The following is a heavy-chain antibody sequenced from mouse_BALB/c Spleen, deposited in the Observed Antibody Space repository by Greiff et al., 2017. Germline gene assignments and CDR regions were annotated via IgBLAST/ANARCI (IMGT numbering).Heavy chain of an antibody. Sequence: EVQLVESGPSLVKPSQTLSLTCSVTGDSITSGYWNWIRKFPGNKLEYMGYISYSGSTYYNPSLKSRISITRDTSKNQYYLQLNSVTTEDTATYYCARGDYGSSSFAYWGQGTLVTVSA. CDR2: ISYSGST. CDR1: GDSITSGY. J-gene: IGHJ3*01. CDR3: ARGDYGSSSFAY. V-gene: IGHV3-8*02. D-gene: IGHD1-1*01.